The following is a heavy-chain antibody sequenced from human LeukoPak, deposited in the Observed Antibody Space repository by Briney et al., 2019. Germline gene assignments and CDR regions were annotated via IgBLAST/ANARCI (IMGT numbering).Heavy chain of an antibody. CDR2: IYYSGST. CDR3: AVLYYYDSSGYFDY. V-gene: IGHV4-59*08. CDR1: GDXLSRYY. J-gene: IGHJ4*02. Sequence: PSETLSLTCAVSGDXLSRYYWSWIREPPGKGLEWIGYIYYSGSTNYSPSLKSRVTISVDTSKHHFSLKLSSVTAADTAVYYCAVLYYYDSSGYFDYWGQGTLVTVSS. D-gene: IGHD3-22*01.